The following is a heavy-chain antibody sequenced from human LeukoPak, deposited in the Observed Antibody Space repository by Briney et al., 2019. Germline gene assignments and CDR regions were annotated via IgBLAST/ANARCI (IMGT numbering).Heavy chain of an antibody. CDR3: VRDVGAVRGEVYFDY. CDR2: VSNSGDYI. J-gene: IGHJ4*02. V-gene: IGHV3-21*06. CDR1: GFTFSSYE. Sequence: GGSLRLSCAASGFTFSSYEMNWVRQAPGKGLEWVSSVSNSGDYIHYADSVKGRFTISRDNSKNSLYLQMNSLRAEDTAMYFCVRDVGAVRGEVYFDYWGQGTLVTVSS. D-gene: IGHD3-10*01.